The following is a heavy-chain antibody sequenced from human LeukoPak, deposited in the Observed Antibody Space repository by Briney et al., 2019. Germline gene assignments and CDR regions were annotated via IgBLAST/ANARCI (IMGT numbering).Heavy chain of an antibody. CDR3: AKDRGGSSSAYDY. CDR1: GFTFSSYG. CDR2: IWYGGSNK. Sequence: GGSLRLSCAASGFTFSSYGMHWVRQAPDKGLEWVAVIWYGGSNKYYADSVKGRFTISRDNSKNTLYLQMNSLRAEDTAVYYCAKDRGGSSSAYDYWGQGTLVTVSS. D-gene: IGHD6-6*01. J-gene: IGHJ4*02. V-gene: IGHV3-30*02.